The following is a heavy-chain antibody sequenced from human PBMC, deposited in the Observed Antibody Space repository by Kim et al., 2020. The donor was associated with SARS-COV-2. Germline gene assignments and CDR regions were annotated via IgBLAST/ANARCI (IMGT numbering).Heavy chain of an antibody. D-gene: IGHD1-1*01. V-gene: IGHV4-4*07. J-gene: IGHJ6*02. CDR3: ARDRRAGTGGGMVV. Sequence: NPSLKSRVTMSIDPSKNQFSLKLTSVIAADTAVYYCARDRRAGTGGGMVVWGQGTTVIVSS.